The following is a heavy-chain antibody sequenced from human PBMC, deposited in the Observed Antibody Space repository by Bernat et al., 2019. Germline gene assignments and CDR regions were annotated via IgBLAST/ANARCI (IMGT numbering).Heavy chain of an antibody. J-gene: IGHJ4*02. CDR2: IWYDGSNK. CDR3: ARDSGDAYYFDY. Sequence: QVQLVESGGGVVQPGRSLRLSCAASGFTFSSYGMHWVRQAPGKGLEWVAVIWYDGSNKYYADCVKGRFTISRDNSKNTLYLQMNSLRAEDTAVYYCARDSGDAYYFDYWGQGTLVTVSS. CDR1: GFTFSSYG. D-gene: IGHD4-17*01. V-gene: IGHV3-33*01.